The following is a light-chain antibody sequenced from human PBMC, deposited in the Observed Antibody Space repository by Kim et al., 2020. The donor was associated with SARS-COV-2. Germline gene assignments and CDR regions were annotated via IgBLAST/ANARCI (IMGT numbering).Light chain of an antibody. CDR3: QKYNSAPLT. V-gene: IGKV1-27*01. CDR1: QGVGDY. Sequence: ASVGDRVTITCRASQGVGDYLAWYQQKPGKVPKLLIYAASTLQSGVPSRFSGRGYGTDFTLTISSLQPEDVATDYCQKYNSAPLTFGGGTKVDIK. J-gene: IGKJ4*01. CDR2: AAS.